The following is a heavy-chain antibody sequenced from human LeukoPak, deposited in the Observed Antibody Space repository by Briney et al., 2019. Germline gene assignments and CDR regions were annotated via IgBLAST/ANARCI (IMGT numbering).Heavy chain of an antibody. Sequence: PGGSLRLSCAASGFTFSGYAMSWVRQAPGKGLEWVSAISASGGSTYYADSVKGRFTISRDNSKNTLSLQMNSLRAEDTAVYYCATFRSDGSGNDSWGQGTRVTVSS. J-gene: IGHJ4*02. V-gene: IGHV3-23*01. CDR1: GFTFSGYA. CDR2: ISASGGST. D-gene: IGHD3-10*01. CDR3: ATFRSDGSGNDS.